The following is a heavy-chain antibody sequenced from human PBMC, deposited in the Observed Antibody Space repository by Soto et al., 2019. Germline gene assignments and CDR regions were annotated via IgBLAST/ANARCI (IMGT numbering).Heavy chain of an antibody. Sequence: QVQLVQSGAEVKKPGSSVKVSCKASGGTFSSYAISWVRQAPGQGLEWMGGSIPIFGTANDAQKFQGRVKITADESKSTAYMELSSLRYEVTVVYYCARDQGDSYYYGMDVWGQGTTVTVSS. CDR1: GGTFSSYA. D-gene: IGHD2-21*01. CDR3: ARDQGDSYYYGMDV. J-gene: IGHJ6*02. CDR2: SIPIFGTA. V-gene: IGHV1-69*12.